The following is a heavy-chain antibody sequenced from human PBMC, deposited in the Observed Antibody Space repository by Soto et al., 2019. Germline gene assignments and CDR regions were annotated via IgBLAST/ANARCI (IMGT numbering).Heavy chain of an antibody. CDR1: GFTFSSYW. J-gene: IGHJ4*02. V-gene: IGHV3-74*01. Sequence: GGSLRLSCAGSGFTFSSYWIHWVRQTPGKGLVWVSRINSDGSSISYADSVKGRFTISRDNSKNTLYLQMNSLRVEDTAVYYCAKRAYGSDFDYWGQGTLVTVSS. D-gene: IGHD3-10*01. CDR2: INSDGSSI. CDR3: AKRAYGSDFDY.